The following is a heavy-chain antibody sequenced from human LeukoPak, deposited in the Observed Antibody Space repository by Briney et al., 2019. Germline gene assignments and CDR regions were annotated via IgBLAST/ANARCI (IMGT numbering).Heavy chain of an antibody. CDR3: ARDATPKTY. D-gene: IGHD2-2*01. Sequence: SETLSLTCTVSGGSISSYYWSWIRQPPGKGLEWIGYIYYSGSTNYNPSLKSRVTISVDTSKNQFSLKLSSATAADTAVYYCARDATPKTYWGQGTLVTVSS. CDR1: GGSISSYY. J-gene: IGHJ4*02. CDR2: IYYSGST. V-gene: IGHV4-59*01.